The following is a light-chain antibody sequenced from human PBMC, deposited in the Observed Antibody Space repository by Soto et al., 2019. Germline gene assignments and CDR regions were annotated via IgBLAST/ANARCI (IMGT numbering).Light chain of an antibody. V-gene: IGKV1-39*01. CDR3: PQSFSTPT. CDR1: QRINIY. Sequence: DIQMTQSPSSLATSVGRRVTITCRASQRINIYLNWYRQKPGKAPELLIYSASNLQSGVPSSFSGSGSGTDFTLTISSLQPEDFATYYCPQSFSTPTVGQGTRLEIK. CDR2: SAS. J-gene: IGKJ5*01.